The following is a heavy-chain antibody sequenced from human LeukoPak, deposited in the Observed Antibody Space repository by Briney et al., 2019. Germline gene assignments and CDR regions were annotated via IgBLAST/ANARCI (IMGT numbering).Heavy chain of an antibody. D-gene: IGHD6-6*01. CDR3: ARDRLSWDSSSPHYYYYYYMDV. CDR2: ISSSSSYI. J-gene: IGHJ6*03. Sequence: PGGSLRLSCAASGFTFSSYSMNWVRQAPGKGLEWVSSISSSSSYIYYADSVKGRFTISRDNAKNSLYLQMNSLRAEDTAVYYCARDRLSWDSSSPHYYYYYYMDVWGKGTTVTVSS. V-gene: IGHV3-21*01. CDR1: GFTFSSYS.